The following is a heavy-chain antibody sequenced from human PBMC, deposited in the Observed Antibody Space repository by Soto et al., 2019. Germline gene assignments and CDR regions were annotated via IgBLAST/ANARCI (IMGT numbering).Heavy chain of an antibody. CDR1: GFTFSSYA. D-gene: IGHD3-10*01. Sequence: EVQLLESGGGLVQPGGSLRLSCAASGFTFSSYAMSWVRQAPGKGLEWVSAISGSGGSTYYADSVKGRFTISRDNSKNTLYLQMNSLRAEDTAVYYCAKDRRGGRFGELSHYYYYMDVWGKGTTVTVSS. J-gene: IGHJ6*03. CDR3: AKDRRGGRFGELSHYYYYMDV. CDR2: ISGSGGST. V-gene: IGHV3-23*01.